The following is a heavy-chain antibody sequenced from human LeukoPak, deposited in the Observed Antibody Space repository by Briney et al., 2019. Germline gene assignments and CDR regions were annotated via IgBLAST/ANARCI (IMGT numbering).Heavy chain of an antibody. CDR3: AELGITMIGGV. J-gene: IGHJ6*04. CDR1: GFTFSNYE. D-gene: IGHD3-10*02. Sequence: GGPLRLSCAASGFTFSNYEMNWVRQAPGKGLEWVSYISTTDRTIYYADSVKGRFTISRDNAKNSLYLQMNSLRAEDTAVYYCAELGITMIGGVWGKGTTVTISS. V-gene: IGHV3-48*03. CDR2: ISTTDRTI.